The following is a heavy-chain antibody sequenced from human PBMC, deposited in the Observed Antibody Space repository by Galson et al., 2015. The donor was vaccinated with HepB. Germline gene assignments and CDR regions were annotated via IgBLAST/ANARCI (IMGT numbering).Heavy chain of an antibody. CDR3: ASGGDIVVVIANGYNYMDV. Sequence: SVKVSCKASGGTFSSYAISWVRQAPGQGLEWMGGIIPIFGTANYAQKFQGRVTITADESTSTAYMELSSLRSEDTAVYYCASGGDIVVVIANGYNYMDVWGKGTTVTVSS. CDR1: GGTFSSYA. J-gene: IGHJ6*03. CDR2: IIPIFGTA. D-gene: IGHD2-21*01. V-gene: IGHV1-69*13.